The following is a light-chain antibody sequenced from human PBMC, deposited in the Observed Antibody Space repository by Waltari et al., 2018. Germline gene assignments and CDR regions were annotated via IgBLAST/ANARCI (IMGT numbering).Light chain of an antibody. CDR3: QQYNNWPSFT. CDR2: GAS. CDR1: QSIGTH. Sequence: VMTQSPATLSVSPGERATLSCRASQSIGTHLAWDQQNSGQPPRLLICGASIRATGIPARFSGSGSGTEFTLTISTLQSEDFAVYYCQQYNNWPSFTFGPGTKVDVK. V-gene: IGKV3-15*01. J-gene: IGKJ3*01.